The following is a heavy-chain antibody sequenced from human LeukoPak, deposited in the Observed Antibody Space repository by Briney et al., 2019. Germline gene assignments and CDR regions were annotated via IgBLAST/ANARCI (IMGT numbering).Heavy chain of an antibody. CDR1: GFTFSSYA. J-gene: IGHJ5*02. V-gene: IGHV3-30*04. CDR3: AGGVQDWEGPNWFDP. Sequence: GGSLRLSCAASGFTFSSYAMHWVRQAPGKGLEWVAVISYDGSNKYYADSVKGRFTISRDNSKNTLYLQMNSLRAEDTAVYYCAGGVQDWEGPNWFDPWGQGTLVTVSS. CDR2: ISYDGSNK. D-gene: IGHD3/OR15-3a*01.